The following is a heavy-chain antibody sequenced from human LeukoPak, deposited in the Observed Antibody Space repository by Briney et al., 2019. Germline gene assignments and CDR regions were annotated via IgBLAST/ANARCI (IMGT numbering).Heavy chain of an antibody. J-gene: IGHJ3*02. CDR1: GFTFSSYW. Sequence: GGSLRLSCAASGFTFSSYWMHWVRQAPGKGLVWVSRINSDGSSTSYADSVKGRFTISRDNAKNSLYLQMDSLRAEDTALYYCAKEDAAGTAFDIWGQGTMVTVSS. V-gene: IGHV3-74*01. CDR3: AKEDAAGTAFDI. D-gene: IGHD6-13*01. CDR2: INSDGSST.